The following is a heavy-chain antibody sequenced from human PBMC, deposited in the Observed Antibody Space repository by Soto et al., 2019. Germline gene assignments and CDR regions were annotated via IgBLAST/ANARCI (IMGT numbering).Heavy chain of an antibody. CDR3: ARDTHWGLGD. CDR2: IYHSGST. Sequence: QVQLQESGPGLVKPSETLSLTCAVSGDSISTNNWWSWVRQPPGKGLEWIGEIYHSGSTNYNPSLKSRVTISADRSKNQLSLRLNSVPAADTAVYFCARDTHWGLGDWGQGTLVIVSS. CDR1: GDSISTNNW. J-gene: IGHJ4*02. V-gene: IGHV4-4*02. D-gene: IGHD7-27*01.